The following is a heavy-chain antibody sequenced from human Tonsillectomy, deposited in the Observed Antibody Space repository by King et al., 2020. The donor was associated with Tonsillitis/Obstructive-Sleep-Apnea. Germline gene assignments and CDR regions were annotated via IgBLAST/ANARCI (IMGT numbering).Heavy chain of an antibody. D-gene: IGHD3-3*01. CDR3: ARRSRDFWSGYQYYFDY. Sequence: QLQQWGAGLLKPSETLSLTCAVYGGSFSGYYWSWIRQPPGKGLEWIGEINHSGGTNYNPSLKSRVTISVDTSKNQFSLKLSSVTAADTAVYYCARRSRDFWSGYQYYFDYWGQGTLVTVSS. J-gene: IGHJ4*02. CDR2: INHSGGT. V-gene: IGHV4-34*01. CDR1: GGSFSGYY.